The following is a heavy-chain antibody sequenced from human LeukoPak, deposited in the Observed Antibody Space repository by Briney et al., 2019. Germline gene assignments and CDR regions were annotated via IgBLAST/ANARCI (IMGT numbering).Heavy chain of an antibody. J-gene: IGHJ6*02. V-gene: IGHV1-18*01. D-gene: IGHD3-22*01. CDR3: AREYIGYDSSGYYYPNYGMDV. Sequence: GASVKVSCKASGYTFTSYGISWVRQAPGQGLEWMGWISAYNGNTNYAQKLQGRVTMTTDTSTSTAYMELRSLRSDDTAVYYCAREYIGYDSSGYYYPNYGMDVWGQGTTVTVSS. CDR1: GYTFTSYG. CDR2: ISAYNGNT.